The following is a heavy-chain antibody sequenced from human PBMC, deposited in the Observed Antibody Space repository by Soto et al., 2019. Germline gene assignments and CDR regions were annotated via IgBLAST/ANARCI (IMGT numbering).Heavy chain of an antibody. V-gene: IGHV5-51*01. CDR2: IYPGDSDT. CDR3: ARQALPLKYYYYHGVDV. Sequence: GESLKISCKGSGYSFTSYWIGWVRQMPRKGLEWMGIIYPGDSDTRYSPSFQGQVTISADKSISTAYLQWSSLKASDTAMYYCARQALPLKYYYYHGVDVWGQGSTVTVSS. CDR1: GYSFTSYW. J-gene: IGHJ6*02.